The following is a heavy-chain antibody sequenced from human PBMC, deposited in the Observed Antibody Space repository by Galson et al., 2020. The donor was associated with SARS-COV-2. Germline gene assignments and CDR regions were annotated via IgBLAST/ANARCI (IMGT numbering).Heavy chain of an antibody. CDR1: GGSISSSSYY. CDR3: ARSDYGDWGKGFDY. CDR2: IYYSGST. D-gene: IGHD4-17*01. V-gene: IGHV4-39*01. Sequence: SETLSLTCTVSGGSISSSSYYWGWIRQPPGKGLEWIGSIYYSGSTYYNPSLKSRVTISVDTSKNQFSLKLSSVTAADTAVYYCARSDYGDWGKGFDYWGQGTLVTVSS. J-gene: IGHJ4*02.